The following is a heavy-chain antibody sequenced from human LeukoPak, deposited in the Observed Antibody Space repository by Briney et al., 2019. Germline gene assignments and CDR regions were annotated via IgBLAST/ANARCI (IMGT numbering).Heavy chain of an antibody. CDR2: IIPMFGTA. V-gene: IGHV1-69*05. CDR3: ARGYYYGSETYWHTNWFDP. CDR1: GGTFSNYV. D-gene: IGHD3-10*01. Sequence: SVKVFCKASGGTFSNYVISWVRQAPGQGLEWMGGIIPMFGTANYAQKFQGRVTITTDDSTSTGYMEMSSLRSEDTAVYYCARGYYYGSETYWHTNWFDPWGQGTPVTVSS. J-gene: IGHJ5*02.